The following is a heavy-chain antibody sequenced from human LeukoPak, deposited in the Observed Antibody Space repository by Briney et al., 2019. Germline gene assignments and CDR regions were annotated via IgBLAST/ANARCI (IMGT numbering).Heavy chain of an antibody. CDR2: IYSSGST. CDR3: ARHPRASDPFDI. Sequence: SETLSLTCTVSGGSMSSYYWSWIRQPPGKGLEWIGYIYSSGSTNYNPSLKSRVAISEDTSKNQFSLKLTSVTAADTALYYCARHPRASDPFDIWGQGTIVTVSS. CDR1: GGSMSSYY. J-gene: IGHJ3*02. V-gene: IGHV4-4*09.